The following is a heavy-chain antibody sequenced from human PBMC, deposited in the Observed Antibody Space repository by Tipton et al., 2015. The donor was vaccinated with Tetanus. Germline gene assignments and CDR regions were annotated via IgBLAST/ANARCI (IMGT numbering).Heavy chain of an antibody. D-gene: IGHD2/OR15-2a*01. CDR1: GASVRSGDYQ. J-gene: IGHJ4*02. CDR3: ARANFDFPKKGPFDY. Sequence: TLSLTCSVSGASVRSGDYQWNWIRQPPGKGLEWVRYIDNGGRTNYTPSLKSRLTISLDKAKKQFSLNLTSVTAADTAVYFCARANFDFPKKGPFDYWGQGSLVTVSS. CDR2: IDNGGRT. V-gene: IGHV4-61*08.